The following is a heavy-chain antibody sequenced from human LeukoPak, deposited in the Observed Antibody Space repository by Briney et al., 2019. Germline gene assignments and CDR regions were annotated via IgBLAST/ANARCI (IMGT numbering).Heavy chain of an antibody. CDR2: INHSGST. V-gene: IGHV4-34*01. J-gene: IGHJ5*02. Sequence: NSSETLSLTCAVYGGSFSGYYWSWIRQPPGKGLEWIGEINHSGSTNYNPSLKSRVTISVDTSKNQFSLKLSSVTAADTAVYYCAREHEKIPFPPGSDWLDPWGQGTLVTVSS. CDR1: GGSFSGYY. CDR3: AREHEKIPFPPGSDWLDP. D-gene: IGHD2/OR15-2a*01.